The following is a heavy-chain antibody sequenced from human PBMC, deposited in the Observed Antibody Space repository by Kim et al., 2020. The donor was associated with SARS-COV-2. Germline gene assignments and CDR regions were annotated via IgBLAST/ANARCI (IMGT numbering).Heavy chain of an antibody. CDR3: ARDSAYYYGSGSTPLVAPYYGMDV. V-gene: IGHV3-21*01. J-gene: IGHJ6*02. Sequence: GGSLRLSCAASGFTFSSYSMNWVRQAPGKGLEWVSSISSSSSYIYYADSVKGRFTISRDNAKNSLYLQMNSLRAEDTAVYYCARDSAYYYGSGSTPLVAPYYGMDVWGQGTTVTVSS. D-gene: IGHD3-10*01. CDR2: ISSSSSYI. CDR1: GFTFSSYS.